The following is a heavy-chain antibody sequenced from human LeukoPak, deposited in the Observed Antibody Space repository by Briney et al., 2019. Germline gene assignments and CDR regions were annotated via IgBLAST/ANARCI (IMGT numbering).Heavy chain of an antibody. CDR1: GFTFTNHA. CDR2: ISGGVFSGSATVT. V-gene: IGHV3-23*01. Sequence: GGSLRLSCAASGFTFTNHAMNWVRQAPGKGLEWVSIISGGVFSGSATVTYYADSVKGRFTISRDNSKNTLYLQMNGLRAEDTAVYYCAKGGGGYQDFDYWGQGTLVTVSS. D-gene: IGHD1-26*01. J-gene: IGHJ4*02. CDR3: AKGGGGYQDFDY.